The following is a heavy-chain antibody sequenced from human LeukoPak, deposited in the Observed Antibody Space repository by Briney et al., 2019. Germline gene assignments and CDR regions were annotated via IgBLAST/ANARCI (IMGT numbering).Heavy chain of an antibody. CDR3: AVFPGIVGATPLRNDAFDN. D-gene: IGHD1-26*01. J-gene: IGHJ3*02. CDR1: GYTFTDYY. Sequence: GASVKVSCKASGYTFTDYYMHWVRQAPGQGLEWMGWINPNSGGTNYTQNFQGRVTMTRDTSISTAYMALSRLRSDDTAVYYCAVFPGIVGATPLRNDAFDNWGQGTMVTVSS. V-gene: IGHV1-2*02. CDR2: INPNSGGT.